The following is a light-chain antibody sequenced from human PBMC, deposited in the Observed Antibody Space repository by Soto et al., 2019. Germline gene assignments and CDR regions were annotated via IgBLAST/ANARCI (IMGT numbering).Light chain of an antibody. CDR1: SSDVGAYNY. CDR3: NSHGGASTRI. Sequence: QSALTQPASVSGSPGQSIAISCTGTSSDVGAYNYVSWYQQYPGKAPKLIIYEVSNRPSGVSDRFSGSKSGNTASLTISGLQPEDEADYYCNSHGGASTRIFGGGTKVTVL. V-gene: IGLV2-14*01. CDR2: EVS. J-gene: IGLJ2*01.